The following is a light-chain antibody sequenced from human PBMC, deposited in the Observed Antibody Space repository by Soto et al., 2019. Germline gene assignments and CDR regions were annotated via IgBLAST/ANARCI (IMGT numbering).Light chain of an antibody. CDR2: DAS. CDR3: QQYINWPPYT. CDR1: QSVTNN. J-gene: IGKJ2*01. V-gene: IGKV3-15*01. Sequence: EIVMTQSPATLSVSPGERVTLSCRASQSVTNNLAWYQQKPGQAPRLLVYDASTRATGIPARFSGSGSGTDFTLTISSLQSEDYAVYYCQQYINWPPYTFGQGTKVEIK.